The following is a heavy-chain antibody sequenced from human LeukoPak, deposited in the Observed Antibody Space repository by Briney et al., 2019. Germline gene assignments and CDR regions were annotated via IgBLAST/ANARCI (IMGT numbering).Heavy chain of an antibody. CDR1: GFTFSSYG. D-gene: IGHD5-18*01. Sequence: GRSLSLSCAASGFTFSSYGMHWVRQAPGKGLEWVAVIWYDGSNKYYADSVKGRFTISSDNSKNTLYLQMNSLRAEDTAVYYCAREDRIQLWLTDYWGQGTLVTVSS. V-gene: IGHV3-33*01. J-gene: IGHJ4*02. CDR3: AREDRIQLWLTDY. CDR2: IWYDGSNK.